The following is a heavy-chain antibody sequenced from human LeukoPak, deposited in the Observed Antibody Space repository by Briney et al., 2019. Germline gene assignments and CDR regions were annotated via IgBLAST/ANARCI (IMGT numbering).Heavy chain of an antibody. J-gene: IGHJ6*03. CDR2: ISAYNGNT. CDR1: GYTFTSYG. V-gene: IGHV1-18*01. CDR3: ARFGQLLAYYYYYYMDV. D-gene: IGHD2-2*01. Sequence: ASVKVSCKASGYTFTSYGISWVRQAPGQGLEWMGWISAYNGNTNYAQKLQGRVTMTTDTSTSTAYMELRSLRSDDTAVYYCARFGQLLAYYYYYYMDVWGKGTTVTVSS.